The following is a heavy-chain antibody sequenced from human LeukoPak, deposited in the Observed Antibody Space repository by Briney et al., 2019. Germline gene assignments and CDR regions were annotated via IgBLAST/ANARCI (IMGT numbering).Heavy chain of an antibody. CDR1: GFIFDDYA. CDR2: ITWNSGSI. V-gene: IGHV3-9*01. D-gene: IGHD5-24*01. CDR3: ASHSRDGYNGNY. Sequence: PGGSLRLSCAASGFIFDDYALHWVRQAPGKGLEWVSGITWNSGSIGYADSVKGRFTISRDNAKNSLYLQMNSLRAEDTALYYCASHSRDGYNGNYWGQGTLVTVSS. J-gene: IGHJ4*02.